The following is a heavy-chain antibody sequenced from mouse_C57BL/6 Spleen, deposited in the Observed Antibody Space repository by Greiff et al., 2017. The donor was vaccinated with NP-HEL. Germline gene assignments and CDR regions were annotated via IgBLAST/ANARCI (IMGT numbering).Heavy chain of an antibody. Sequence: QVQLQQPGAELVKPGASVKLSCKASGYTFTSYWMQWVKQRPGPGLEWIGEIDPSDSYTNYNQKFKGKATLTVDTSSSTAYMQLSSLTSEDSAVYDGARWTVVADYWYFDVWGTGTTVTVSS. CDR2: IDPSDSYT. CDR1: GYTFTSYW. CDR3: ARWTVVADYWYFDV. J-gene: IGHJ1*03. V-gene: IGHV1-50*01. D-gene: IGHD1-1*01.